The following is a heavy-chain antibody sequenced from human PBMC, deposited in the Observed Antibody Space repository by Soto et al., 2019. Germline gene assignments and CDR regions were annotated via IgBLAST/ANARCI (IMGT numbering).Heavy chain of an antibody. V-gene: IGHV1-69*12. CDR2: IIPMFGTA. D-gene: IGHD5-18*01. CDR3: ASGIQLWLRRINNGYSG. CDR1: GGTFSTYA. Sequence: QVQLVQSGAEVKKPESSVKVSCKAPGGTFSTYAISWVRQAPGQGLEWMGGIIPMFGTANYAQRFQDRGTITADESTTTVYMELSRLRSEDTAVYFCASGIQLWLRRINNGYSGWGQGTLVTVSS. J-gene: IGHJ4*02.